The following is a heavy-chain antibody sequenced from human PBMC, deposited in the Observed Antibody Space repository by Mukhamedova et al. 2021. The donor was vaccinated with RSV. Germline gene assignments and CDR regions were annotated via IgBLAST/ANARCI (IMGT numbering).Heavy chain of an antibody. CDR3: AQFLGSSGSSWRAFDI. D-gene: IGHD1-26*01. V-gene: IGHV3-23*01. J-gene: IGHJ3*02. CDR2: ISGSGDST. Sequence: WVSAISGSGDSTYYADSVKGRFTISRDNSKNTVYLQMNSLRAEDTAVYYCAQFLGSSGSSWRAFDIWGQGTMVTVSS.